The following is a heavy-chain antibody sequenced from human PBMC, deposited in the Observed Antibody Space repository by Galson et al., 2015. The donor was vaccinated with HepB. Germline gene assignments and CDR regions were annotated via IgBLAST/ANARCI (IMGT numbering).Heavy chain of an antibody. J-gene: IGHJ3*02. D-gene: IGHD4-17*01. V-gene: IGHV3-74*01. CDR3: ARDRPPNYGDYEHDAFDI. CDR2: INSDGSST. Sequence: SLRLSCAASGFTFSSYWMHWVRQAPGKGLVWVSRINSDGSSTSYADSVKGRYTISRDNAKNSLFLQMNSLRDEDTAVYYCARDRPPNYGDYEHDAFDIWGQGTMVTVSS. CDR1: GFTFSSYW.